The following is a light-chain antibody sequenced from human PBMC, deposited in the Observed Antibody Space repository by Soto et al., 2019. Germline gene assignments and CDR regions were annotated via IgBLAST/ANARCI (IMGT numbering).Light chain of an antibody. CDR2: GAY. Sequence: EIVLTQSPGTLSLSPGEGASLSCRASQSVSSNYLAWYQQKPGQAPRLLIHGAYSRATGIPDRFSGSGSGTDFTLTISRLEPEDFAVYYCQQYGSSPTFGQGTKVEIK. J-gene: IGKJ1*01. CDR3: QQYGSSPT. V-gene: IGKV3-20*01. CDR1: QSVSSNY.